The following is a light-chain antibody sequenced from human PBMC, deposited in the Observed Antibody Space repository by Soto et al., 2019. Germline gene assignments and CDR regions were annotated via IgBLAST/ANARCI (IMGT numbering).Light chain of an antibody. V-gene: IGKV3-15*01. Sequence: EIVMTQSPATLSVSPGERATLSCRASQSVSSNLAWYQQKPGQAPRHLIYGASTRATGIPARFSGSGSGTEFTLTISSLQSEDFAVYYCQQYNNWPPGFGPGTKVAIK. CDR3: QQYNNWPPG. CDR2: GAS. CDR1: QSVSSN. J-gene: IGKJ3*01.